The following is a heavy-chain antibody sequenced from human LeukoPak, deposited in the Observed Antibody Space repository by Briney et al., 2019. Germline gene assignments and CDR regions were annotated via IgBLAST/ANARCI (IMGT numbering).Heavy chain of an antibody. J-gene: IGHJ6*02. CDR2: ISYDGSNK. CDR3: AKTRREGGYYYGMDV. D-gene: IGHD1-26*01. Sequence: GRSLRLSCAASGFTFSSYGMHWVRQAPGKGLEWVVVISYDGSNKYYADSVKGRFTISRDNSKNTLYLQMNSLRAEDTAVYYCAKTRREGGYYYGMDVWGQGTTVTVSS. V-gene: IGHV3-30*18. CDR1: GFTFSSYG.